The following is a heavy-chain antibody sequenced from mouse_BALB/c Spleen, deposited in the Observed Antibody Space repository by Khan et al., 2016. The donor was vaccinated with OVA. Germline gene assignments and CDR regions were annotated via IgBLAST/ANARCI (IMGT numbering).Heavy chain of an antibody. CDR3: RRSYDVGWFAY. CDR2: IDPGTGGT. V-gene: IGHV1-15*01. CDR1: NYIFTDYE. D-gene: IGHD2-12*01. Sequence: QVQLQQSGAELVRPGASVTLSCKASNYIFTDYEIHWVRQTPEHGLEWIGAIDPGTGGTAYNHKFKDKATLTADKSSSTAYMELRSLTSEASAADYCRRSYDVGWFAYWGQGTLVTVSA. J-gene: IGHJ3*01.